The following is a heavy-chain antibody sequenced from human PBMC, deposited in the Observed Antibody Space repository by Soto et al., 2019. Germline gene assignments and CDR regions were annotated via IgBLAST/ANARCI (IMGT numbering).Heavy chain of an antibody. Sequence: QVQLVKSGAEVKKPGASVKVSCKASGYTFTSYGISWVRQAPGQVLEWMGWISAYNGNTNYAQKLQGRVTMTTDTSTSTAYMELRSLRSDVTAVYYCSRRKQGPGGGSCQDPWGQGTLVTVSS. CDR2: ISAYNGNT. CDR3: SRRKQGPGGGSCQDP. CDR1: GYTFTSYG. V-gene: IGHV1-18*01. D-gene: IGHD2-15*01. J-gene: IGHJ5*02.